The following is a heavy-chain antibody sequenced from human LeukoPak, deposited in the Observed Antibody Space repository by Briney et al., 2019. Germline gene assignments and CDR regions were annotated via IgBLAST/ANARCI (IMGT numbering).Heavy chain of an antibody. D-gene: IGHD4-17*01. V-gene: IGHV1-2*02. J-gene: IGHJ4*02. CDR3: ARDRLDYGDYFYDY. CDR2: INPNSGGT. Sequence: ASVKVSCKASGYTFTCYYMHWVRQAPGQGLEWMGWINPNSGGTNYAQKFQGRVTMTRDTSISTAYMELSRLRSDDTAVYYCARDRLDYGDYFYDYWGQGTLVTVSS. CDR1: GYTFTCYY.